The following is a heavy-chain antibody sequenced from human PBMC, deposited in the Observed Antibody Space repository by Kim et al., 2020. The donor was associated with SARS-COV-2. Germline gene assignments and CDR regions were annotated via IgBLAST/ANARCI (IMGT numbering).Heavy chain of an antibody. CDR1: GFTFSTYA. CDR3: AKGWSDGYYGMDV. D-gene: IGHD3-3*01. J-gene: IGHJ6*02. Sequence: GGSLRLSCAASGFTFSTYAMSWVRQAPGKGLEWVSSVSGSADSTYYADSAKGRFTVSRDNSKNTVCLQMNSLRADDTAVYYCAKGWSDGYYGMDVWGQGTTVAVSS. CDR2: VSGSADST. V-gene: IGHV3-23*01.